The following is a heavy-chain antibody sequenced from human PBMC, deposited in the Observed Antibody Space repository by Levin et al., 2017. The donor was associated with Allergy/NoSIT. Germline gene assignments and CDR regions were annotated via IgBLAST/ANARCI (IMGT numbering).Heavy chain of an antibody. D-gene: IGHD6-6*01. V-gene: IGHV3-30*18. Sequence: GESLKISCAASGFNFSSYGMHWVRQAPGKGLEWVAVISYDGSDKYYADSVKGRFTISRDNSKITLYVQMNSLRAEDTAVYYCAKSLGYSSSSIDYWGQGTLVIVSS. CDR2: ISYDGSDK. J-gene: IGHJ4*02. CDR3: AKSLGYSSSSIDY. CDR1: GFNFSSYG.